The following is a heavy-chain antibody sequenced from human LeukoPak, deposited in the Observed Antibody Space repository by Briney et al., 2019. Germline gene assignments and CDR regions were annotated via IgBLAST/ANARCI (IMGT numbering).Heavy chain of an antibody. J-gene: IGHJ5*02. CDR2: ISAYNGNT. D-gene: IGHD2-21*02. Sequence: ASVKVSCKASGYTFTSYGIGWVRQAPGQGLEWMGWISAYNGNTNYAQKLQGRVTMTTDTSTSTAYMELRSLRSDDAAVYYCARDGVKFVVVTAIPDNNWFDPWGQGTLVTVSS. CDR3: ARDGVKFVVVTAIPDNNWFDP. V-gene: IGHV1-18*01. CDR1: GYTFTSYG.